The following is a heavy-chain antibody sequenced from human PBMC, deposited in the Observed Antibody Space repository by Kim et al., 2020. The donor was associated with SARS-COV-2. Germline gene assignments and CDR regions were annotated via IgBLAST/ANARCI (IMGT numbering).Heavy chain of an antibody. V-gene: IGHV1-3*01. D-gene: IGHD6-19*01. CDR2: T. J-gene: IGHJ4*02. CDR3: ARKVGSGWHLDH. Sequence: TEYSPKFQGRVPITRETSARTVYMELSSLRSEDTAVYYCARKVGSGWHLDHWGQGALVTVSS.